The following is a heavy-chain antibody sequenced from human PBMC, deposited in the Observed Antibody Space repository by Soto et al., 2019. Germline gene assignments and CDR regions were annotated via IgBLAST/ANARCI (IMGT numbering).Heavy chain of an antibody. CDR3: ASGVAAAADY. D-gene: IGHD6-13*01. J-gene: IGHJ4*02. V-gene: IGHV4-59*01. Sequence: SETLSLTCTVSGGSISSYYWSWIRQPPGKGLEWIGYIYYSGSTSYNPSLKSRVTISVDTSKNQFSLKLSSVTAADTAVYYCASGVAAAADYWGQGTLVTVSS. CDR1: GGSISSYY. CDR2: IYYSGST.